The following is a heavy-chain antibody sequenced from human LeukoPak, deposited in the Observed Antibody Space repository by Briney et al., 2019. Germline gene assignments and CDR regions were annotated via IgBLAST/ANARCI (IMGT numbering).Heavy chain of an antibody. CDR3: ARAGSYYDGGGYYYNTFDI. CDR2: IYYSGTT. V-gene: IGHV4-59*11. D-gene: IGHD3-22*01. J-gene: IGHJ3*02. CDR1: GGSMGRHY. Sequence: SETLSLTCTVSGGSMGRHYWSWIRQPPGKGLEWIGYIYYSGTTNYNPSLKSRVTISLDTSKNQFSLKLSSVTAADTAVYYCARAGSYYDGGGYYYNTFDIWGQGTMVTVSS.